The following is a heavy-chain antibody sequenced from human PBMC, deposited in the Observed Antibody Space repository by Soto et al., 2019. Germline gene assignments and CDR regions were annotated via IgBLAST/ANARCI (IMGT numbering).Heavy chain of an antibody. D-gene: IGHD6-13*01. CDR2: ISSSGGST. Sequence: PGGSLRLSCAASEFIFSSYAMTWVRQAPGRGLEWVSAISSSGGSTYYADSVKGRFTISRDNSKNTLSLQMNSLRAEDTAVYYCASVHCSSSWSHYCYGMDVWGQGTTVTVSS. CDR1: EFIFSSYA. CDR3: ASVHCSSSWSHYCYGMDV. J-gene: IGHJ6*02. V-gene: IGHV3-23*01.